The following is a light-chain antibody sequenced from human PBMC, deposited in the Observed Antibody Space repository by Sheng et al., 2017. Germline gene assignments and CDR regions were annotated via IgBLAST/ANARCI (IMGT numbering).Light chain of an antibody. V-gene: IGKV3-15*01. Sequence: EIVMTQSPATLSVSPGERATLSCRASQSISSNLAWYQQKPGQAPRLLMYGASTRATGIPARFSGSGSGTEFTLTISSLQSEDFAVYYCQQYNNWPPVTFGPGTKVDIK. CDR3: QQYNNWPPVT. CDR2: GAS. CDR1: QSISSN. J-gene: IGKJ3*01.